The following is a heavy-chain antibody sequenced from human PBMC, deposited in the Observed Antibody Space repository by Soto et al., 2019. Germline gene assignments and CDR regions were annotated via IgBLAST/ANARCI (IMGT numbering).Heavy chain of an antibody. J-gene: IGHJ6*02. V-gene: IGHV1-69*01. Sequence: AYCKASGCTFRTYAFIWVRHAPGHGLEWMGGIVPMFHTANYAQKYQGRVAITADEATSTAYMELGSLRSEDTAVYYCAGGEAIAPDNAENFQYSYLVDVWGQGTTVTVSS. CDR2: IVPMFHTA. CDR3: AGGEAIAPDNAENFQYSYLVDV. D-gene: IGHD3-16*01. CDR1: GCTFRTYA.